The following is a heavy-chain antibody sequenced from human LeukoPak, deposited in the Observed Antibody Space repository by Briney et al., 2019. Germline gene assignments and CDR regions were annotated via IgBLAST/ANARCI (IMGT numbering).Heavy chain of an antibody. D-gene: IGHD3-10*01. V-gene: IGHV1-46*01. CDR1: GYTFTSNY. J-gene: IGHJ4*02. CDR2: ISPSGGST. Sequence: ASVKVSCKAFGYTFTSNYMHWVRQAPGQGPEWMGVISPSGGSTTYAQKFQGRVTLTRDMSTSTDYLELSSLRSEDTAVYYCASAPPGDDYWGQGTLVTVSS. CDR3: ASAPPGDDY.